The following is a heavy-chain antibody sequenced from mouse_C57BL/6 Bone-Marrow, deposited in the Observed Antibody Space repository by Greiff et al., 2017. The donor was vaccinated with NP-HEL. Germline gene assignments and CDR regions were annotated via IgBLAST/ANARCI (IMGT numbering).Heavy chain of an antibody. Sequence: QVQLQQPGAELVKPGASVKMSCKASGYTFTSYWITWVKQRPGQGLEWIGDIYPGSGSTNYNEKFKSKATLTVDTSSSTAYMPLSSLTSVDSAVYYFARRHYYGSSSYYWGQGTTLTVSS. CDR3: ARRHYYGSSSYY. V-gene: IGHV1-55*01. J-gene: IGHJ2*01. CDR1: GYTFTSYW. D-gene: IGHD1-1*01. CDR2: IYPGSGST.